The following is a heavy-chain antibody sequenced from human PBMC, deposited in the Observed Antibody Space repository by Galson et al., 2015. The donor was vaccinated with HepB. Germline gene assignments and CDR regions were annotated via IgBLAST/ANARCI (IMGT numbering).Heavy chain of an antibody. Sequence: SVKVSCKASEYTFTAYYIHWVRQAPGQGLEWMGRINPHSGDTYYVQKFQGRVTMTRDTSISTAYMELSRLGSDDTAMYFCAREWAEYYHGSRGTTLGFWGQGTLVTVSS. D-gene: IGHD3-22*01. CDR2: INPHSGDT. J-gene: IGHJ4*02. CDR3: AREWAEYYHGSRGTTLGF. V-gene: IGHV1-2*06. CDR1: EYTFTAYY.